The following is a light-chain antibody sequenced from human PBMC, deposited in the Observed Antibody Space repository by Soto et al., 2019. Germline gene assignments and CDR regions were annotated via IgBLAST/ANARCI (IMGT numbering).Light chain of an antibody. CDR2: RNS. CDR1: SSNIGSNY. V-gene: IGLV1-47*01. Sequence: QSVLTQPPSASGTPGQTVTISCSGSSSNIGSNYVYWYQQLPVTAPKLLIYRNSQRPSGVPDRFSASLSGTSASLAISGLRSEDEADYYCAAWDDSLSGPVIGGGTQLTVL. J-gene: IGLJ2*01. CDR3: AAWDDSLSGPV.